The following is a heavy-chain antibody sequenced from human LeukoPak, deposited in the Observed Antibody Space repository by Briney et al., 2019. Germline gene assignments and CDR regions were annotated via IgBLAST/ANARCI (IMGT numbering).Heavy chain of an antibody. CDR2: FDPEDGET. Sequence: ASVKVSCKVSGYTLTELSMHWVRQAPGKGLEWMGGFDPEDGETIYAQKFQGRVTMTEDTSTDTAYMELSSLRSEDTAVYYCATDRGIAVAFDYRGQGTLVTVSS. V-gene: IGHV1-24*01. J-gene: IGHJ4*02. CDR3: ATDRGIAVAFDY. D-gene: IGHD6-19*01. CDR1: GYTLTELS.